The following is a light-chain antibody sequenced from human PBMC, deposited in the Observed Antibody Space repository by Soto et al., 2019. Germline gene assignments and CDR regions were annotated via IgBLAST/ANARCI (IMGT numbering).Light chain of an antibody. CDR1: QSISNY. J-gene: IGKJ1*01. CDR2: AAS. CDR3: QQSYSTPWT. Sequence: DIQMTQSSSSLSASVGDRVTITCRASQSISNYLNWYQQNPGKAPKVLIYAASSLQSGVPSRFSGSGSGTDFTLTISSLQPEDFATYYCQQSYSTPWTFGQGTKVDIK. V-gene: IGKV1-39*01.